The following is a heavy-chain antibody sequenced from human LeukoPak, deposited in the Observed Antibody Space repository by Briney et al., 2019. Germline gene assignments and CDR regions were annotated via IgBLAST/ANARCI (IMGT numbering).Heavy chain of an antibody. D-gene: IGHD5-18*01. CDR1: GGSFSGYY. J-gene: IGHJ4*02. V-gene: IGHV4-59*10. Sequence: SETLSLTCAVYGGSFSGYYWSWIRQPAGKGLEWIGRIYTSGSTNYNPSLKSRVTMSVDTSKNQFSLKLGSVTAADTAVYYCARRVASSYSSGYYYFDYWGQGTLVTVSS. CDR3: ARRVASSYSSGYYYFDY. CDR2: IYTSGST.